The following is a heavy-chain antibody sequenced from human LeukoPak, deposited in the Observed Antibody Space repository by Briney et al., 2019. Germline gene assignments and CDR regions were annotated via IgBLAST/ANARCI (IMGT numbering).Heavy chain of an antibody. Sequence: GGSLRLYCAASGFTSSSYWMSWVRQAPGKGLEWVANIKQGGSEKFYVDSVKGRFTISRDNAKNSLYLQMSSLRAEDTAVYYCARGYSSGWYLDYFDYWGQGTLVTVSS. J-gene: IGHJ4*02. CDR2: IKQGGSEK. D-gene: IGHD6-19*01. CDR3: ARGYSSGWYLDYFDY. CDR1: GFTSSSYW. V-gene: IGHV3-7*01.